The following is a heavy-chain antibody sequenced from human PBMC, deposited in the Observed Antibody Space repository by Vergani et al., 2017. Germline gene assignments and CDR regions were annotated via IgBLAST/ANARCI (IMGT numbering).Heavy chain of an antibody. CDR1: GFSLNFSGVA. V-gene: IGHV2-5*01. Sequence: QITLKESGPTLVKPTPTLTLTCTFSGFSLNFSGVAVGWIRQPPGKALEWLALIYGNDDDRYSPSLKNRLTVTKGTFKNEVVLTLTNMDPLDTGTYYCAHSLITLIRGVNAFDVWGQGTVVTVSS. J-gene: IGHJ3*01. D-gene: IGHD3-10*01. CDR3: AHSLITLIRGVNAFDV. CDR2: IYGNDDD.